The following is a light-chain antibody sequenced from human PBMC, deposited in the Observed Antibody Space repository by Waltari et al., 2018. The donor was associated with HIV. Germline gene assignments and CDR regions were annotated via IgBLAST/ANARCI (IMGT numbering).Light chain of an antibody. Sequence: DVVVTQSPDSLAVSVGGTATLNCTSSQSLLSASDNRNYVAWYQQRAGQRPRLLIYWASARESGVPDRFSGSGSGTDFTLTINNLQAEDVAVYYCQQCYDFPFTFGQGTKLEL. J-gene: IGKJ2*01. CDR2: WAS. V-gene: IGKV4-1*01. CDR1: QSLLSASDNRNY. CDR3: QQCYDFPFT.